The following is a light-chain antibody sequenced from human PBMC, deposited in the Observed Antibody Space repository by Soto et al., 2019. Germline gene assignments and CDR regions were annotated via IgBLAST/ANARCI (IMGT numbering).Light chain of an antibody. CDR3: CSYARGSTYV. V-gene: IGLV2-23*01. Sequence: QSVLTQPASVSGSPGQSITISCTGTSGDVGSYNLVSWYQQHPGKVPQLMIYEGTKRPSGVSNRFSGSKSGNTASLTISGLQAEDEADYYCCSYARGSTYVFGTGTQLTVL. J-gene: IGLJ1*01. CDR2: EGT. CDR1: SGDVGSYNL.